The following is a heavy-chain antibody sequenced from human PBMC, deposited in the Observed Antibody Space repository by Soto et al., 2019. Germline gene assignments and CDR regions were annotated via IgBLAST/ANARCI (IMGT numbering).Heavy chain of an antibody. Sequence: QVQLQESGPGLVKPSQTLSLTCTVSGGSISSGGYYWSWIRQHPGKGLEWIGYIYYSGSTYYNPSLKSRVTISVDTSKNQCSLKLSSVTAADTAVYYCARGTPVNYNYGSGSCPTFDYWGQGTLVTVSS. V-gene: IGHV4-31*03. D-gene: IGHD3-10*01. CDR2: IYYSGST. CDR3: ARGTPVNYNYGSGSCPTFDY. CDR1: GGSISSGGYY. J-gene: IGHJ4*02.